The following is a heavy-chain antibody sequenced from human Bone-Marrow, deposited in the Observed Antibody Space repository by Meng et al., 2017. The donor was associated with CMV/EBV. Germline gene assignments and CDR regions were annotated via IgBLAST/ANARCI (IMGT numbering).Heavy chain of an antibody. V-gene: IGHV1-8*01. CDR1: GYTFTSYD. Sequence: ASVKVSCKASGYTFTSYDINWVRQATGQGLEWMGWMNPNSGNTGYAQKFQGRVTMTRNTSISTAYMGLSSLRSEDTAVYYCARGVGMVLLWFGGPDWFDPWGQGTLVTVSS. CDR2: MNPNSGNT. CDR3: ARGVGMVLLWFGGPDWFDP. J-gene: IGHJ5*02. D-gene: IGHD3-10*01.